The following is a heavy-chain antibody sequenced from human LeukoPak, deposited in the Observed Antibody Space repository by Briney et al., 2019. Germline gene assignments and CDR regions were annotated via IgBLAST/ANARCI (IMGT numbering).Heavy chain of an antibody. CDR3: ARGTGGDGGIDYFDY. CDR1: GNAFTTYA. D-gene: IGHD2-21*02. CDR2: INPNSGGT. V-gene: IGHV1-2*04. J-gene: IGHJ4*02. Sequence: ASVKVSCKASGNAFTTYAINWVRQAPGQGLEWMGWINPNSGGTNYAQKFQGWVTMTRDTSISTAYMELSRLRSDDTAVYYCARGTGGDGGIDYFDYWGQGTLVTVSS.